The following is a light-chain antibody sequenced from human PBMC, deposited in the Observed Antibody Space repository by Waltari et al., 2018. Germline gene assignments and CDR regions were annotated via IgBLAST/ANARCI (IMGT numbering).Light chain of an antibody. CDR3: QSFDNMLSGGVV. CDR1: TSNIGAGHD. CDR2: GNN. Sequence: QSVLTQPPSVSGTPGQRVTISCSGSTSNIGAGHDVHWYQHLPGTAPKLRIYGNNNRPSVVPDRFSGSKSGTSASLAITGLQADDEADYFCQSFDNMLSGGVVFGGGTKLAVL. J-gene: IGLJ2*01. V-gene: IGLV1-40*01.